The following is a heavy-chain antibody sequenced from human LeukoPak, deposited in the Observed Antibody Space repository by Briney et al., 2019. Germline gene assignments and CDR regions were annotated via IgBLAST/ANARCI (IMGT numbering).Heavy chain of an antibody. CDR2: IWYDGSSK. J-gene: IGHJ4*02. D-gene: IGHD3-16*02. CDR3: ARDFELSY. CDR1: GFTFSSYG. V-gene: IGHV3-33*01. Sequence: PGGSLRLSCAASGFTFSSYGMHWVRQAPGKGLEWVALIWYDGSSKHYADFVRGRFTISRDNSKNTLYLQMNSLRAEDTAVYYCARDFELSYWGQGTLVTVSS.